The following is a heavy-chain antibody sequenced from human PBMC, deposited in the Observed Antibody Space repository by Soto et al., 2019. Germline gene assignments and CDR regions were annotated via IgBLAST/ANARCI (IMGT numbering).Heavy chain of an antibody. D-gene: IGHD3-10*01. J-gene: IGHJ5*02. V-gene: IGHV1-18*01. CDR2: INVYNGNT. Sequence: QVQLVQSGGEVKKPGASVKVSCKASGYTFTNYGISWVRQAPGQGLEWMGWINVYNGNTKYAQKVQGRVTMTTDTFTRTAYMELGSLRSDHTAVEYWAGGVGSGSYFNQNNWFDPWGQGTLVTVSS. CDR3: AGGVGSGSYFNQNNWFDP. CDR1: GYTFTNYG.